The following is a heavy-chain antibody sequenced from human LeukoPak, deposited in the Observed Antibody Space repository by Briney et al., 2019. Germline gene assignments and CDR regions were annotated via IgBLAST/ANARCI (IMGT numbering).Heavy chain of an antibody. CDR2: MNPNSGNT. CDR1: GYAFNTYD. J-gene: IGHJ6*02. Sequence: ASVKVSCKASGYAFNTYDINWVRQATGQGLEWMGWMNPNSGNTGYAQKFQGRVTMTRNTSVSTAYMELSSLRSDDTAVYYCARTYPIIMTGYFWQYYYGLDVWGQGTTVTVSS. V-gene: IGHV1-8*01. CDR3: ARTYPIIMTGYFWQYYYGLDV. D-gene: IGHD3-9*01.